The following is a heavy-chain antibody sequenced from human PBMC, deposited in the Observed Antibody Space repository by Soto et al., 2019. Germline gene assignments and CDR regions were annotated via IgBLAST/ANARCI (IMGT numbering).Heavy chain of an antibody. CDR1: VGSISSSSYY. CDR2: IYYSGST. Sequence: SETLSLTCTVSVGSISSSSYYWGWILQPPGKGLEWIGSIYYSGSTYYNPSLKSRVTISVDTSKNQFSLKLSSVTAADTAVYYCARSYDFWSGYPGYWGQGTLVTVSS. CDR3: ARSYDFWSGYPGY. V-gene: IGHV4-39*01. D-gene: IGHD3-3*01. J-gene: IGHJ4*02.